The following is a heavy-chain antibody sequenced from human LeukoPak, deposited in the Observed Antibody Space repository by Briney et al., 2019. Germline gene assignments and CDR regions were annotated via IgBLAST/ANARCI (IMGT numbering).Heavy chain of an antibody. Sequence: VASVKVSCKASGYTFTGYYMHWVRQAPGQGLEWMGGIIPIFGTANYAQKFQGRVTITTDESTSTAYMELSSLRSEDTAVYYCARDGISLGYFDYWGQGTLVTVSS. D-gene: IGHD1-26*01. CDR2: IIPIFGTA. CDR1: GYTFTGYY. J-gene: IGHJ4*02. CDR3: ARDGISLGYFDY. V-gene: IGHV1-69*05.